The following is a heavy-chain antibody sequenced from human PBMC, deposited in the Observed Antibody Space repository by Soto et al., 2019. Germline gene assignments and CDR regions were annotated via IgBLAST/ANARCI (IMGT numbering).Heavy chain of an antibody. V-gene: IGHV4-39*01. CDR3: ARHPEYCSSTSCWSTIDY. CDR1: GDSITSRDFY. CDR2: IYYSGST. J-gene: IGHJ4*02. D-gene: IGHD2-2*01. Sequence: SETLSLTCTVSGDSITSRDFYWGWIRRPPGKGLEWIGSIYYSGSTYYNPSLKSRVTISVDTSKNQFSLKLSSVTAADTAVYYCARHPEYCSSTSCWSTIDYWGQGTLVTVSS.